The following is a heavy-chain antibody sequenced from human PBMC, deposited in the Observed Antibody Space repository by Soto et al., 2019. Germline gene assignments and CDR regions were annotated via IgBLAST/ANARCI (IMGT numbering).Heavy chain of an antibody. CDR3: ARSLIAAAGLTYYYYGLDV. V-gene: IGHV1-69*01. J-gene: IGHJ6*02. Sequence: QVQLVQSGAEVKKPGSSVKVSCKASGGTFSNYVVTWVRQAPGQGLEWMGGIIPLFGTANYAQEFQGRVTITADESTSTAYMALSSLRSEDTAVYYCARSLIAAAGLTYYYYGLDVWGQGTTVTVSS. CDR2: IIPLFGTA. CDR1: GGTFSNYV. D-gene: IGHD6-13*01.